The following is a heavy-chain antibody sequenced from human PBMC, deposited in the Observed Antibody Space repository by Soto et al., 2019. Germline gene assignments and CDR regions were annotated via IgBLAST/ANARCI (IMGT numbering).Heavy chain of an antibody. Sequence: SETLSLTCTVSGGSISSGDYYWSWIRQPPGTGLEWIGEINHSGSTNYNPSLKSRVTISVDTSKNQFSLKLTSVTAADTAVYYCARDNIPGLFDYWGQGTLVTAPQ. CDR2: INHSGST. V-gene: IGHV4-39*07. J-gene: IGHJ4*02. CDR1: GGSISSGDYY. D-gene: IGHD2-21*01. CDR3: ARDNIPGLFDY.